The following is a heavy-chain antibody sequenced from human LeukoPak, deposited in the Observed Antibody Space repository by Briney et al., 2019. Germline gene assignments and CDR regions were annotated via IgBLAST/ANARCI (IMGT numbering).Heavy chain of an antibody. CDR2: ISYDGSNK. V-gene: IGHV3-30-3*01. D-gene: IGHD1-14*01. J-gene: IGHJ3*02. Sequence: GGSLRLSCAASGFTFSSYAMHWVRQAPGKGLEWVAVISYDGSNKYYADSVKGRFTISRDNSKNTLYLQMNSLRAEDTAVYYCARGPAGFDIWGQGTMVTVSS. CDR1: GFTFSSYA. CDR3: ARGPAGFDI.